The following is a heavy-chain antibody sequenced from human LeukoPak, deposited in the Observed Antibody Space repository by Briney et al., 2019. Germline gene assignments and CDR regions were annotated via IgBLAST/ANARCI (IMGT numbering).Heavy chain of an antibody. CDR2: ISAYNGNT. CDR1: GYTFTSYG. Sequence: ASVKVSCKASGYTFTSYGISWVRQAPGQGLEWMGWISAYNGNTNYAQKLQGRVTMTTDTSTSTAYMELRSLRSDDTAVYYCAKGERGGVRFRHYGMDVWGQGTTVTVSS. V-gene: IGHV1-18*01. D-gene: IGHD1-1*01. CDR3: AKGERGGVRFRHYGMDV. J-gene: IGHJ6*02.